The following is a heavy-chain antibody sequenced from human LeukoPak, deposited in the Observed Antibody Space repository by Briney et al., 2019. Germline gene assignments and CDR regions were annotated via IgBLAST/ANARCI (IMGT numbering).Heavy chain of an antibody. CDR2: IKQDESEK. CDR3: ARDRSSSWYRWPFFDY. CDR1: GFTFSTYW. D-gene: IGHD6-13*01. V-gene: IGHV3-7*01. J-gene: IGHJ4*02. Sequence: PGGPLRLSCAASGFTFSTYWMSWVRHTPEKGLEWVANIKQDESEKYYVDSVKGRFTISRDNARNSLYLQMNSLRAEDTAVYYCARDRSSSWYRWPFFDYWGQGTLVTVSS.